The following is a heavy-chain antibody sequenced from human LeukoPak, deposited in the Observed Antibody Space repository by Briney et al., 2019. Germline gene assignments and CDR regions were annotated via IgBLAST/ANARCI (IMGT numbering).Heavy chain of an antibody. J-gene: IGHJ4*02. V-gene: IGHV1-69*13. D-gene: IGHD2-15*01. CDR2: IIPIFGTA. CDR3: ARENCSGGSCYFDTLAYFDY. CDR1: GGTFSSYA. Sequence: SVKVSCKASGGTFSSYAISWVRQAPGQGLEWMGGIIPIFGTANYAQKFQGRVTITADESTSTAYMELSSLRSEDTALYYCARENCSGGSCYFDTLAYFDYWGQGTLVTVSS.